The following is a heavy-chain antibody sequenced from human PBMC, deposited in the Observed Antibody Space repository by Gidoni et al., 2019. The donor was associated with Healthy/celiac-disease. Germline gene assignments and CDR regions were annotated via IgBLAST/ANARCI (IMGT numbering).Heavy chain of an antibody. CDR3: ARAPYGDFAVFVY. D-gene: IGHD4-17*01. J-gene: IGHJ4*02. CDR1: GFTFSSYA. Sequence: QVQLVESGGGVVQPGRSLRLSCAASGFTFSSYAMHWVRQAPGKGLEWVAVISYDGSNKYYADSVKGRFTISRDNSKNTLYLQMNSLRAEDTAVYYCARAPYGDFAVFVYWGQGTLVTVSS. CDR2: ISYDGSNK. V-gene: IGHV3-30-3*01.